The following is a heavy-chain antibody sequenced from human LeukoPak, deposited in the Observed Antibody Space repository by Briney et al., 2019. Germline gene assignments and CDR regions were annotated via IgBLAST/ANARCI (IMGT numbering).Heavy chain of an antibody. Sequence: ASVKVSCKASGYTFTSYYMHWVRQAPGQGLEWMGIINPNGGSTSYAQKFQGRVTMTRDTSTSTVYMELSSLRSEDTAVYYCARDERVDYYDSSGYYPDYWGQGTLVTVSS. CDR3: ARDERVDYYDSSGYYPDY. CDR1: GYTFTSYY. J-gene: IGHJ4*02. CDR2: INPNGGST. V-gene: IGHV1-46*01. D-gene: IGHD3-22*01.